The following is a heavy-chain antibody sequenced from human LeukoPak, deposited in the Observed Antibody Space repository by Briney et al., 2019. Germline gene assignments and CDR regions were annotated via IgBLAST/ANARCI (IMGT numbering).Heavy chain of an antibody. Sequence: PSETLSLTCTVSGGSISSYYWSWIRQPPGKGLEGMGYIYYSGSTNYNPSLKSRVTISVDTSKNQFSLKLSSVTAADTAVYYCASSPYCGGDCYSPYYYGMDVWGQGTTVTVSS. D-gene: IGHD2-21*02. CDR3: ASSPYCGGDCYSPYYYGMDV. CDR2: IYYSGST. V-gene: IGHV4-59*01. J-gene: IGHJ6*02. CDR1: GGSISSYY.